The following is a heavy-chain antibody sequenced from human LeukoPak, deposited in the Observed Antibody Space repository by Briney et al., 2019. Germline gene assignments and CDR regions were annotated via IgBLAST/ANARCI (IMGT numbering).Heavy chain of an antibody. Sequence: PGGSLRLSWAASGFIFSNYGRRWVRQAPGKGVGRGAFIGYDGSNKYCADSVKGRFTISRDSSNNTLYLQMNSLRVDDTAVYYCVKDGTRGIRFGKIPHYFDYWGQGTLVTVSS. V-gene: IGHV3-30*02. CDR2: IGYDGSNK. D-gene: IGHD3-10*01. CDR3: VKDGTRGIRFGKIPHYFDY. J-gene: IGHJ4*02. CDR1: GFIFSNYG.